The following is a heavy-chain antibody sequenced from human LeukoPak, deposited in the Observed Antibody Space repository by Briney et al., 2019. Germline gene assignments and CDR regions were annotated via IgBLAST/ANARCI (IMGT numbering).Heavy chain of an antibody. CDR3: ATSGYCSSTSCSVFDY. J-gene: IGHJ4*02. CDR1: RFTVSSNY. D-gene: IGHD2-2*01. V-gene: IGHV3-66*01. Sequence: GGSLRLSCAASRFTVSSNYMSWVRQAPGKGLEWVSVIYSGGSTYYADSVKGRFTISRDNSKNTLYLQMNSLRAEDTAVYYCATSGYCSSTSCSVFDYWGQGTLVTVSS. CDR2: IYSGGST.